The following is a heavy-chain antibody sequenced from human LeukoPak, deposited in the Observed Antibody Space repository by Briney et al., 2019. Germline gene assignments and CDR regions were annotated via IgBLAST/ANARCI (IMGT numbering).Heavy chain of an antibody. Sequence: GGSLRLSCTTSGFAFDDFAMSWVRQPAGKGLEWVGFIRRRAYGGAAEYAASVKGRSIISRDDSKGIAYLQMNSLKTEDTAVDYCSRNGLVDFDYWGQGSRVIVSP. J-gene: IGHJ4*02. CDR2: IRRRAYGGAA. CDR1: GFAFDDFA. V-gene: IGHV3-49*04. CDR3: SRNGLVDFDY.